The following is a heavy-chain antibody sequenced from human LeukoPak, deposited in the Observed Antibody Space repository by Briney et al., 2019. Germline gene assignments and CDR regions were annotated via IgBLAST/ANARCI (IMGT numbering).Heavy chain of an antibody. CDR1: GFTFSGSA. CDR3: TRSMPPVDY. D-gene: IGHD2-2*01. V-gene: IGHV3-73*01. CDR2: SRSKAYNYAT. J-gene: IGHJ4*02. Sequence: GGSLRLSCAASGFTFSGSAMHWVRQASGKGVEWVGHSRSKAYNYATAYAASVKGRFTTSRDDSKNTAYLQMNSLKTEDTAVYYCTRSMPPVDYWGQGTLVTVSS.